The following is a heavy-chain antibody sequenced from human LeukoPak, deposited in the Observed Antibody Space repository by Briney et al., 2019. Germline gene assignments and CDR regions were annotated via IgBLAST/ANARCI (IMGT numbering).Heavy chain of an antibody. Sequence: ASVKVSCKASGYTFTSYDINWVRQATGQGLEWMGWMNPNSGNTGYAQKFQGRVTMTRDTSTSTVYMELSSLRSEDTAVYYCARGYCSGGSCYPDEYLDYWGQGTLVTVSS. J-gene: IGHJ4*02. CDR3: ARGYCSGGSCYPDEYLDY. CDR1: GYTFTSYD. V-gene: IGHV1-8*01. D-gene: IGHD2-15*01. CDR2: MNPNSGNT.